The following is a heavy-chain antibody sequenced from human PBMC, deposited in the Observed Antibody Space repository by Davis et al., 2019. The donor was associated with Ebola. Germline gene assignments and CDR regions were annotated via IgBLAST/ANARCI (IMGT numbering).Heavy chain of an antibody. Sequence: SETLSLTCTVSGGSTSSYYWSWIRQPPGKGLEWIGYIYYSGSTNYNPSLKSRVTISVDTSKNQFSLKLSSVTAADTAVYYCARHGNDFWSGYGFDYWGQGTLVTVSS. J-gene: IGHJ4*02. CDR2: IYYSGST. V-gene: IGHV4-59*08. D-gene: IGHD3-3*01. CDR3: ARHGNDFWSGYGFDY. CDR1: GGSTSSYY.